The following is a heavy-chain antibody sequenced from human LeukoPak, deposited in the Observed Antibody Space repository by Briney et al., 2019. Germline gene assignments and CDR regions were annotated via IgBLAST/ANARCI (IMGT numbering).Heavy chain of an antibody. D-gene: IGHD4-17*01. J-gene: IGHJ4*02. CDR2: ISAYNGNT. Sequence: ASVKVSCKASGYTFTSYGISWVRQAPGQGLEWMGWISAYNGNTNYAQKLQGRVTMTTDTSTSTAYMELRSLRSDDTAVYYCARDRAYYGDRYRFDYWGQGTLVTVSS. CDR3: ARDRAYYGDRYRFDY. V-gene: IGHV1-18*01. CDR1: GYTFTSYG.